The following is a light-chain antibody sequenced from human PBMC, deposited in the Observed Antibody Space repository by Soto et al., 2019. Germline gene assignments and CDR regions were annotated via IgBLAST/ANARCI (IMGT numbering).Light chain of an antibody. CDR3: QSYDSSLSGYV. CDR1: SSNIGAGYE. V-gene: IGLV1-40*01. CDR2: EKN. J-gene: IGLJ1*01. Sequence: QSVLTQPPSVSEAPGQRVTISCTGSSSNIGAGYEAHWYQQVPGTTPKLLIYEKNNRPSGVPDRFSGSKSGTSAYLAITGFQAEDEAEYYCQSYDSSLSGYVFGPGTKLTVL.